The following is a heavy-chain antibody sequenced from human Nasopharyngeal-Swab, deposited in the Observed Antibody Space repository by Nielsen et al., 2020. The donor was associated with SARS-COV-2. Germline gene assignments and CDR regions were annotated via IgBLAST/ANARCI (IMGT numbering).Heavy chain of an antibody. D-gene: IGHD6-19*01. V-gene: IGHV3-23*01. CDR3: AKGSGWYPFRGHFDY. J-gene: IGHJ4*02. Sequence: GESLKIPCAASGFTFSSYAMSWVRQAPGKGLEWVLAISCSGSSTYYADSVKGRFTISRDNSKNTLYLQMNSLSAEDTAVYYCAKGSGWYPFRGHFDYWGQGTLVTVSS. CDR2: ISCSGSST. CDR1: GFTFSSYA.